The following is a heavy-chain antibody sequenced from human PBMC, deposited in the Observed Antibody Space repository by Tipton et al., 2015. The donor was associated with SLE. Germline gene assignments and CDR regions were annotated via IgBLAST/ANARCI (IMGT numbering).Heavy chain of an antibody. J-gene: IGHJ4*02. V-gene: IGHV3-21*01. CDR3: AREASGSYGFWGYHFDY. Sequence: GSLRLSCAASGFTFSNFGIHWVRQAPGKGLEWVSSISSSSSYIYYADSVKGRFTISRDNAKNSLYLQMNSLRAEDTAVYYCAREASGSYGFWGYHFDYWGQGTLVTVSS. CDR1: GFTFSNFG. CDR2: ISSSSSYI. D-gene: IGHD1-26*01.